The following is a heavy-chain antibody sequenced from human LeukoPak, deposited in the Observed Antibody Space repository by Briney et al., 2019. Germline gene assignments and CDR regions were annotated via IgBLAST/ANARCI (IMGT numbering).Heavy chain of an antibody. J-gene: IGHJ4*02. V-gene: IGHV3-48*01. Sequence: GGSLRLSCTASGFAFSTYSMNWVRQAPGKGLEWASYIRSDSTIINYAESVKGRFTISRDNAKNSLYLQMNSLRAEDTAVYFCARVQAGKWDFDFWGQGTPVTVSS. CDR1: GFAFSTYS. CDR3: ARVQAGKWDFDF. CDR2: IRSDSTII. D-gene: IGHD2-8*01.